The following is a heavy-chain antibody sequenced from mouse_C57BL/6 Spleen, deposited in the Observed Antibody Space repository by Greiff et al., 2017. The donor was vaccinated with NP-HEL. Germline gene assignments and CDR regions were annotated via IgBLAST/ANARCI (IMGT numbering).Heavy chain of an antibody. Sequence: EVKLMESGGGLVKPGGSLKLSCAASGFTFSDYGMHWVRQAPEKGLEWVAYISSGSSTIYYADTVKGRFTISRDNAKNTLFLQMTSLRSEDTAMYYCATGPAMDYWGQGTSVTVSS. V-gene: IGHV5-17*01. CDR2: ISSGSSTI. J-gene: IGHJ4*01. CDR1: GFTFSDYG. CDR3: ATGPAMDY.